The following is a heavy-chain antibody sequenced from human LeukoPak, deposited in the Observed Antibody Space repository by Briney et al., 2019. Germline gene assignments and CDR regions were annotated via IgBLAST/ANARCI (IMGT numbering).Heavy chain of an antibody. CDR3: AKYLEAYYYADIDY. Sequence: GGSLRLSCAASGFTFSTYEMNWVRQAPGKGLEWVSGMSGSGSSTYYADSVKGRFTISRDNSKNMLYLQMNSLRAEDTALYYCAKYLEAYYYADIDYWGQGTLVTVSS. V-gene: IGHV3-23*01. J-gene: IGHJ4*02. CDR2: MSGSGSST. D-gene: IGHD3-10*01. CDR1: GFTFSTYE.